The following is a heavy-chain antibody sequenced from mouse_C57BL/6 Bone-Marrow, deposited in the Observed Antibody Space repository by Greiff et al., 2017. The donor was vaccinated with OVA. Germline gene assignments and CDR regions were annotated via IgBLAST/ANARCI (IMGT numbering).Heavy chain of an antibody. CDR3: ARVLYDYGFAY. CDR2: IHPNSGST. CDR1: GYTFTSYW. V-gene: IGHV1-64*01. Sequence: QVQLQQPGAELVKPGASVKLSCKASGYTFTSYWMHWVKQRPGQGLEWIGMIHPNSGSTNYNEKFKSKATLTVDKSSSTAYMQLSSLTSEDSAVYYCARVLYDYGFAYWGQGTLVTVAA. J-gene: IGHJ3*01. D-gene: IGHD2-4*01.